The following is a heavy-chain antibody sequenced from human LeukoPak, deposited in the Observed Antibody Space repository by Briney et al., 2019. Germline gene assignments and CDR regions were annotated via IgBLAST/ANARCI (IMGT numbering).Heavy chain of an antibody. D-gene: IGHD3-22*01. J-gene: IGHJ4*02. CDR1: GFTFSSYS. CDR2: ISSSSTI. CDR3: ARHPGAQYYYDSSGEGVYFDY. Sequence: PGGSLRLSCAASGFTFSSYSMNWVRQAPGRGLEWVSYISSSSTIYYADSVKGRFTISRDNAKNSLYLQMNSLRAEDTAVYYCARHPGAQYYYDSSGEGVYFDYWGQGTLVTVSS. V-gene: IGHV3-48*01.